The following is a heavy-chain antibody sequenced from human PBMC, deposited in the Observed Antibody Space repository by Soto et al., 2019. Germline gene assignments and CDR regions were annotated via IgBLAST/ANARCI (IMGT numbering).Heavy chain of an antibody. CDR3: ARPPLSGYVVDY. CDR1: GYSFTNYY. V-gene: IGHV5-51*01. CDR2: IYPDDSDT. J-gene: IGHJ4*02. D-gene: IGHD3-22*01. Sequence: HGESLKISCKASGYSFTNYYIGCVSQMPGKGLEWMGIIYPDDSDTKYSPSFQGQVTISADKSINTAYLQWSSLKASDTAMYYCARPPLSGYVVDYWGQGTLVTVSS.